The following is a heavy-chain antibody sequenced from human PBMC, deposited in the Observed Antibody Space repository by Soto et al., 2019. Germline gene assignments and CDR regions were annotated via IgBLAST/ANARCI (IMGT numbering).Heavy chain of an antibody. D-gene: IGHD6-6*01. Sequence: QVQLQESGPGLVKPSQTLSLTCTVSGGSISSGGYYWSWIRQHPGKGLEWIGYIYYSGSTYYNPSLKSRVTISVDTSKNQFSLKLSSVTAAVTAVYYCGGSSFLFWWYFDLWGRGTLVTVSS. CDR2: IYYSGST. CDR1: GGSISSGGYY. CDR3: GGSSFLFWWYFDL. V-gene: IGHV4-31*03. J-gene: IGHJ2*01.